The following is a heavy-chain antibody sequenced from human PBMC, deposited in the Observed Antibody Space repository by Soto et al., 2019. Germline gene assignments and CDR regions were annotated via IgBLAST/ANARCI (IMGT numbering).Heavy chain of an antibody. V-gene: IGHV1-3*01. D-gene: IGHD1-1*01. CDR3: ARGVRNYFDY. Sequence: QVQLVQSGAEVKKPGASVKVSCKASGYTFTSYAMHWVRQAPGQRLEWMGWINAGNGNTKYSQKFQGRVTITRDTYVSKAYVELSSLRSEGTAVYYCARGVRNYFDYWGQGTLVTVSS. CDR2: INAGNGNT. CDR1: GYTFTSYA. J-gene: IGHJ4*02.